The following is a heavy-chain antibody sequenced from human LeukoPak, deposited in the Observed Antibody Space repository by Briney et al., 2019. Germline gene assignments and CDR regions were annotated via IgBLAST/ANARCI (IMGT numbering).Heavy chain of an antibody. Sequence: GGSLRLSCAASGFTFSTYAMSGVREAPGKGLGWGSAVTGGGGSTYYADSVKGRFTISRDNSKNTLYLQMSSLRAEDTAVYYCASDHYSWFDPWGQGTLVTVSS. V-gene: IGHV3-23*01. J-gene: IGHJ5*02. CDR1: GFTFSTYA. CDR2: VTGGGGST. CDR3: ASDHYSWFDP.